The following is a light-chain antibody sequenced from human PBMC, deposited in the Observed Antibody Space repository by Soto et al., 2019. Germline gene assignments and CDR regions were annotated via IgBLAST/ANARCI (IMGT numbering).Light chain of an antibody. J-gene: IGKJ3*01. V-gene: IGKV3-20*01. Sequence: EIVLTQSPGTLSLSPGERATLSCRASQSVSSSYLAWYQQKPGQAPRLLIYGASSRATGIPDRFSGSGSGTDFTLTISRLEPEDFAVYYCQQYGSSPRSLFTFVPGTKVDIK. CDR2: GAS. CDR3: QQYGSSPRSLFT. CDR1: QSVSSSY.